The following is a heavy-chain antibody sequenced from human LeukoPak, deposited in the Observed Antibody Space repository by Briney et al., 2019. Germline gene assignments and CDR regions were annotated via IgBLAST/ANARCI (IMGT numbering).Heavy chain of an antibody. CDR1: GFTFSSYG. J-gene: IGHJ5*02. CDR2: IWYDGSNK. Sequence: GGSLRVSCAASGFTFSSYGMHWVRQAPGKGLEWVAVIWYDGSNKYYADSVKGRFTISRDNSKNTLDLQMNSLRAEDTAVYYCARDSSSWYNWFDPWGRGTLVTVSS. V-gene: IGHV3-33*01. CDR3: ARDSSSWYNWFDP. D-gene: IGHD6-13*01.